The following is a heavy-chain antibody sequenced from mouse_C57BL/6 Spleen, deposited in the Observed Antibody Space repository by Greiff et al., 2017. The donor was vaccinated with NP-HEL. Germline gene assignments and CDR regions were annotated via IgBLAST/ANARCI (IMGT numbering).Heavy chain of an antibody. CDR1: GYAFSSYW. CDR2: IYPGDGDT. J-gene: IGHJ1*03. Sequence: QVQLQQSGAELVKPGASVKISCKASGYAFSSYWMNWVKQRPGKGLEWIGQIYPGDGDTNYNGKLKGKATLTSDKSSSTAYMQLSSLTSEDSAVYFCARSSFITTVVGYFDVWGTGTTVTVSS. CDR3: ARSSFITTVVGYFDV. V-gene: IGHV1-80*01. D-gene: IGHD1-1*01.